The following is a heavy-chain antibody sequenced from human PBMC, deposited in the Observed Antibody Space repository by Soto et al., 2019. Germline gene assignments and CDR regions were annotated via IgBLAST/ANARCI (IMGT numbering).Heavy chain of an antibody. J-gene: IGHJ4*02. Sequence: QITLKESGPTLVKPTQTLTLTCTFSGFSLSSSDVGVGWIRQPPGKALEWLALIYWDDDKRYSPSLKSRLTITKDTTRNQVVITVSNLDPLDTATYYCVRNSGGGNSAYFDYWGQGTLVTVSS. CDR2: IYWDDDK. CDR3: VRNSGGGNSAYFDY. CDR1: GFSLSSSDVG. D-gene: IGHD2-21*01. V-gene: IGHV2-5*02.